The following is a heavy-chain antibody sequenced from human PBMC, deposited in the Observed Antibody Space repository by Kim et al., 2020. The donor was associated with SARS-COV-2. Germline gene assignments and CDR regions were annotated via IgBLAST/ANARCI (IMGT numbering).Heavy chain of an antibody. Sequence: GGSLRLSCAASGFTFSSYAMSWVRQAPGKGLEWVSAISGSGGSPYYADSVKGRFTISRDNSKNTLYLQMNSLRAEDTAVYSCAKRGIVVVVAASPFDYWGQGTMVTGSS. J-gene: IGHJ4*02. V-gene: IGHV3-23*01. CDR2: ISGSGGSP. D-gene: IGHD2-15*01. CDR1: GFTFSSYA. CDR3: AKRGIVVVVAASPFDY.